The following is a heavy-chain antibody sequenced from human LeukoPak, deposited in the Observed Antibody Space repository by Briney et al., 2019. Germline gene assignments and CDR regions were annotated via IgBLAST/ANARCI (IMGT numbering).Heavy chain of an antibody. J-gene: IGHJ4*02. CDR3: ARQAAPMVRGVTSDY. D-gene: IGHD3-10*01. V-gene: IGHV4-39*01. Sequence: NASETLSLTCTVSGGSISSSGYYWSWLRQPPGKGLEWIGEINHSGSTNYNPSLKSRVTISVDTSKNQFSLKLSSVTAADTAVYYCARQAAPMVRGVTSDYWGQGTLVTVSS. CDR2: INHSGST. CDR1: GGSISSSGYY.